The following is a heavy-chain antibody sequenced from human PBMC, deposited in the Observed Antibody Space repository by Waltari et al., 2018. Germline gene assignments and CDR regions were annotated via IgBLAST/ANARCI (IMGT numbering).Heavy chain of an antibody. Sequence: EVQLLESAGGLVQPGGALRLSCAASGFSFMGYAMSWVSQGPGEGLEWVASISGGGATPFYADSVKGRFTIVRDNSRDTIYLQMNSLGVDDSAVYYCAKGSRGYTNYFFDYWGQGALVTVSS. CDR1: GFSFMGYA. V-gene: IGHV3-23*01. J-gene: IGHJ4*02. CDR3: AKGSRGYTNYFFDY. CDR2: ISGGGATP. D-gene: IGHD3-16*02.